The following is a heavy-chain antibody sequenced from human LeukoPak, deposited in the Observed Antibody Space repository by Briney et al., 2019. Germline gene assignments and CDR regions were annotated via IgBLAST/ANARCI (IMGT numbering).Heavy chain of an antibody. V-gene: IGHV4-61*02. CDR3: ATRYSSSWYPFRFYYLDV. CDR1: GGSISSGSYY. Sequence: SETLPLTCIVSGGSISSGSYYWSWIRQPAGKGLEWLVRIYTSRYTNYNPSLKSRVTISRDTSKNQFSLKLSSVTAADTAVYYCATRYSSSWYPFRFYYLDVWGKGTTVTVCS. CDR2: IYTSRYT. J-gene: IGHJ6*03. D-gene: IGHD6-13*01.